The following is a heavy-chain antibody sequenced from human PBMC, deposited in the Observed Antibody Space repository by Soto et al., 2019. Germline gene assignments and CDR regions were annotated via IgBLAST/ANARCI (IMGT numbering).Heavy chain of an antibody. Sequence: PGGSLRLSCAASGFTFSNAWMSWVRQAPGKGLEWVGRIKSKTDGGTTDYAAPVKGRFTISRDDSKNTLYLQMNSLKTEDTAVYYCRYFDWLPHYFDYWGQGTLVTVSS. CDR1: GFTFSNAW. D-gene: IGHD3-9*01. CDR3: RYFDWLPHYFDY. CDR2: IKSKTDGGTT. V-gene: IGHV3-15*01. J-gene: IGHJ4*02.